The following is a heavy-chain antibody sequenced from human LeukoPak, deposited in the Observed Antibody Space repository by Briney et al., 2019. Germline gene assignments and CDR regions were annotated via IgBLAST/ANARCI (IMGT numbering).Heavy chain of an antibody. D-gene: IGHD3-3*01. J-gene: IGHJ5*02. Sequence: TGGSLRLSCAASGFTFSSYGMHWVRQAPGKGLEWVAFIRYDGSNKYYADSVKGRFTISRDNAKNSLYLQMNSLRAEDTAAYYCARAPDGIRFMNWFDPWGQGTLVTVSS. CDR3: ARAPDGIRFMNWFDP. V-gene: IGHV3-30*02. CDR1: GFTFSSYG. CDR2: IRYDGSNK.